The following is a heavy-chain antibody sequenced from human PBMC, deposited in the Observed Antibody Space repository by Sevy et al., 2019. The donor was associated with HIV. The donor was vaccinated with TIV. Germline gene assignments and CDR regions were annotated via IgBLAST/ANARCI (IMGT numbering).Heavy chain of an antibody. V-gene: IGHV3-11*06. CDR2: ISTSSSYT. D-gene: IGHD6-19*01. CDR3: GRARYTSGWGYFDY. J-gene: IGHJ4*02. CDR1: GFTFSDYY. Sequence: GGSLRLSCAASGFTFSDYYMSWIRQAPGKGLEWVSYISTSSSYTNYADSVKGRFTISRDNAKSSLYLHMNSLRAEDTAVYYCGRARYTSGWGYFDYWGQGTLVTVSS.